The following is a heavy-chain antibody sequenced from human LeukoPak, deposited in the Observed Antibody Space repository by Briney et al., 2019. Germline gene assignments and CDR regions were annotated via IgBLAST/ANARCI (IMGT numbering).Heavy chain of an antibody. J-gene: IGHJ4*02. D-gene: IGHD5-12*01. Sequence: PGGSLRLSCAASGFTFSSYAMSWVRQAPGKGLEWVSAISGSGGSTYYADSVKGRFTISRDNAKNSLYLQMNSLRAEDTAVYYCARDKRWLLQGPPDYWGQGTLVTVSS. CDR2: ISGSGGST. V-gene: IGHV3-23*01. CDR3: ARDKRWLLQGPPDY. CDR1: GFTFSSYA.